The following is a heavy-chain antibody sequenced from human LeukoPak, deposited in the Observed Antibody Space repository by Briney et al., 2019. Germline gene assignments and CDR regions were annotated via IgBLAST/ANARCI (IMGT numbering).Heavy chain of an antibody. CDR1: GFTFSSYA. CDR3: AKYSSGYYWLYYFDY. J-gene: IGHJ4*02. Sequence: PGGSLRLSCAASGFTFSSYAMSWVRQAPGKGLEWVSAISGSGGSTYYADSVKGRFTISRDNSKNTLYLQMNSLRAEDTAVYYCAKYSSGYYWLYYFDYWGQGTLVTVSS. V-gene: IGHV3-23*01. CDR2: ISGSGGST. D-gene: IGHD3-22*01.